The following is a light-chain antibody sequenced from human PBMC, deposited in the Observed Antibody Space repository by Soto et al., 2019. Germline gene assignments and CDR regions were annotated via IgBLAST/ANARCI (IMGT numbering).Light chain of an antibody. V-gene: IGLV2-8*01. CDR3: PSYAARNNVV. J-gene: IGLJ2*01. Sequence: QSALTQPPSASGSPGQSVTISCTGTSSDVGGYNYVSWYQQHPGKAPKLMIYEVSKRPSGVPDRYSGSKSGNPASLTVSGLPAEHAADYYCPSYAARNNVVFGRGTKLTAL. CDR1: SSDVGGYNY. CDR2: EVS.